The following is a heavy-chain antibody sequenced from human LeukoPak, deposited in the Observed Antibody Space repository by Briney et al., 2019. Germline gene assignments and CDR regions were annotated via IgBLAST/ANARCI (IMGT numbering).Heavy chain of an antibody. V-gene: IGHV3-9*01. CDR1: GFTFDDYA. CDR2: ISWNSGGI. CDR3: AKLSEEGSFDY. J-gene: IGHJ4*02. Sequence: GRSPRLSCAASGFTFDDYAMHWVRQAPGKGLEWVSGISWNSGGIVYADSVKGRFTISRDNAKNSLYLQMNSLRAEDTALYYCAKLSEEGSFDYWGQGTLVTVSS.